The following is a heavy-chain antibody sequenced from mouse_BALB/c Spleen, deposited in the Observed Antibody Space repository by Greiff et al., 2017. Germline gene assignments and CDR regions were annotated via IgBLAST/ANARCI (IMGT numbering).Heavy chain of an antibody. Sequence: VQLVESGGDLVKPGGSLKLSCAASGFTFSSYGMSWVRQTPDKRLEWVATISSGGSYTYYPDSVKGRFTISRDNAKNTLYLQMSSLKSEDTAMYYCARHDMDYWGQGTSVTVSS. CDR3: ARHDMDY. CDR1: GFTFSSYG. V-gene: IGHV5-6*01. CDR2: ISSGGSYT. J-gene: IGHJ4*01.